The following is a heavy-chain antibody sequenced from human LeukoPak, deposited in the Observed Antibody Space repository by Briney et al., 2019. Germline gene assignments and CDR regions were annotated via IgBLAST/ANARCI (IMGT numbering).Heavy chain of an antibody. D-gene: IGHD5-12*01. Sequence: SETLSLTCAVYGGSFSAYYWSWIRQPPGKGLEWIGEINHSGRTNYNASLKSRVTISVDTSKNQFSLKMSYVTAEDTAVYYCARSPRYSGYDYGSDYWGRGILVTVSS. CDR2: INHSGRT. CDR3: ARSPRYSGYDYGSDY. V-gene: IGHV4-34*01. CDR1: GGSFSAYY. J-gene: IGHJ4*02.